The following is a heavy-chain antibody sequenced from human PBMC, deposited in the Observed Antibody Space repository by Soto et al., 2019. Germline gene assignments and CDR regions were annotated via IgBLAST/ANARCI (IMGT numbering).Heavy chain of an antibody. V-gene: IGHV3-64*01. J-gene: IGHJ3*02. CDR1: GFTFSSYA. CDR3: ARAKAISGSWGYDAFDI. Sequence: EVQLVESGGGLVQPGGSLRLSCAASGFTFSSYAMHWVRQAPGKGLEYVSAISSNGGSTYYANSVKGRFTISRDNSKNTLYLQMGSLRAEDMAVYYCARAKAISGSWGYDAFDIWGQGTMVTVSS. D-gene: IGHD3-10*01. CDR2: ISSNGGST.